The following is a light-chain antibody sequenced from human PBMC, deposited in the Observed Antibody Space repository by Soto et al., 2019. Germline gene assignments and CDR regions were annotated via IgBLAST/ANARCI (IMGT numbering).Light chain of an antibody. Sequence: QTVVTQEPSFSVSPGGTVTLTCGLSPGSVSIRNYPSWYQQTPGQAPRTLIYNTNTRSSGVPDRFSGSMLANKAALTITGAQADDESDYYCVLYMGSGISIFGGGTKVTVL. J-gene: IGLJ2*01. V-gene: IGLV8-61*01. CDR2: NTN. CDR1: PGSVSIRNY. CDR3: VLYMGSGISI.